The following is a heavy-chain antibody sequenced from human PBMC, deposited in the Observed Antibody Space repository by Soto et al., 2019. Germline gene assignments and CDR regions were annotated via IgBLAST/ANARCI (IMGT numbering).Heavy chain of an antibody. CDR2: IKQDGGQT. CDR3: ARGGNGYENWPPYYYYGMDV. V-gene: IGHV3-7*01. CDR1: GFTFDSYW. D-gene: IGHD5-12*01. Sequence: EVQLVESGGGFVQPGGSLRLSCAASGFTFDSYWMTLVRQAPGKGLEWVAHIKQDGGQTYYVDSVKGRFTISRDNAKTSLYLQMNSLRAEDTSVYFCARGGNGYENWPPYYYYGMDVWGQGTTVTVSS. J-gene: IGHJ6*02.